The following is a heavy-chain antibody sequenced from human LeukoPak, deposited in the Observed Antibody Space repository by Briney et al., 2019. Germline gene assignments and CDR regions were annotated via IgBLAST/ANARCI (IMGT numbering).Heavy chain of an antibody. CDR3: AKEVGTYCSSTSCHYYYYGMGV. V-gene: IGHV3-23*01. Sequence: PGGSLRLSCAASGFTFSSYAMSWVRQAPGKGLEWVSAISGSGGSTYYADSVKGRFTISRDNSKNTLYLQMNSLRAEDTAVYYCAKEVGTYCSSTSCHYYYYGMGVWGQGTTVTVSS. D-gene: IGHD2-2*01. CDR1: GFTFSSYA. J-gene: IGHJ6*02. CDR2: ISGSGGST.